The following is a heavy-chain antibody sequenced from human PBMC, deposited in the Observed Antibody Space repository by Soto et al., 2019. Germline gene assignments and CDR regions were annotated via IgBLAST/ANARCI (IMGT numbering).Heavy chain of an antibody. D-gene: IGHD4-17*01. CDR1: VFTFLGFA. Sequence: QPWWCXRLSCTAGVFTFLGFAIIWFRHAPGKGLQWVGFIRGKAYGGTTEYAASVRGRFTVSRDDSKRIAYLEMNSLKTEDTAVYYCYRGMYSDYEKSPLFFEFWGQGTLVTVYS. CDR2: IRGKAYGGTT. CDR3: YRGMYSDYEKSPLFFEF. J-gene: IGHJ4*02. V-gene: IGHV3-49*03.